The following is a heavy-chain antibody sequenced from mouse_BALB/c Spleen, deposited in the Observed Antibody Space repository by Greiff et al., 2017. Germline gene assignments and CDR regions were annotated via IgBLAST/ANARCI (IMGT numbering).Heavy chain of an antibody. V-gene: IGHV5-12-1*01. CDR3: ARHTYYYGSSYQGYFDY. D-gene: IGHD1-1*01. J-gene: IGHJ2*01. CDR1: GFAFSSYD. CDR2: ISSGGGST. Sequence: EVKLVESGGGLVKPGGSLKLSCAASGFAFSSYDMSWVRQTPEKRLEWVAYISSGGGSTYYPDTVKGRFTISRDNAKNTLYLQMSSLKSEDTAMYYCARHTYYYGSSYQGYFDYWGQGTTVTVSA.